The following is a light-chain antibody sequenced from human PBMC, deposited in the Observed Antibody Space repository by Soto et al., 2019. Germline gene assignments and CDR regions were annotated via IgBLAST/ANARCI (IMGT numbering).Light chain of an antibody. CDR1: SSDVGGYNY. V-gene: IGLV2-8*01. CDR3: SSYAGSNNSLYV. CDR2: EVS. Sequence: QSVLTQPPSASGSPGQSATISCTGTSSDVGGYNYVSWYQQHPGKAPKLMIYEVSKRPSGVPDRFSGSKSGNTASLTVSGLQAEGEADYYCSSYAGSNNSLYVFGTGTKVTVL. J-gene: IGLJ1*01.